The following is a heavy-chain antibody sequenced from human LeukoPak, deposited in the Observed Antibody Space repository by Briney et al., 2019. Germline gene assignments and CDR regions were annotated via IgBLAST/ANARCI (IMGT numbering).Heavy chain of an antibody. Sequence: GGSLRLSCAASGFTVSSYAMSWVRQAPGKGLEWVSAISGSGGSTYYADSVKGRFTISRDNSKNTLYLQMNSLRAEDTAVYYRAKTPYYDFWSGYYTDYWGQGTLVTVSS. J-gene: IGHJ4*02. CDR1: GFTVSSYA. D-gene: IGHD3-3*01. CDR3: AKTPYYDFWSGYYTDY. CDR2: ISGSGGST. V-gene: IGHV3-23*01.